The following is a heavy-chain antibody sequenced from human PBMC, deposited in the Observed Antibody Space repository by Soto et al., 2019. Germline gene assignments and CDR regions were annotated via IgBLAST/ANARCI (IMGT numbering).Heavy chain of an antibody. D-gene: IGHD3-10*01. CDR1: GFTFSGSA. Sequence: GGSLRLSCAASGFTFSGSAMHWVRQASGKGLEWVGRIRSKANSYATAYAASVKGRFTISRDDSKNTAYLQMNSLKTEDTAVYYCTRRLYYYGSGSYFDAFDIWGQGTMVTVSS. CDR3: TRRLYYYGSGSYFDAFDI. J-gene: IGHJ3*02. V-gene: IGHV3-73*01. CDR2: IRSKANSYAT.